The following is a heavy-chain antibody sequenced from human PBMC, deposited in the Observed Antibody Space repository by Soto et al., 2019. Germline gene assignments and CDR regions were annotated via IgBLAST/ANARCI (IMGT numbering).Heavy chain of an antibody. Sequence: EGSLRLSCAASGFTFSSYWMSWVRQAPGKGLEWVANIKQDGSEKYYVDSVKGRFTISRDNAKNSLYLQMNSLRAEDTAVYYCAGETAVVPFVVVVAATYFDYWGQGTLVTVSS. J-gene: IGHJ4*02. CDR2: IKQDGSEK. D-gene: IGHD2-15*01. CDR1: GFTFSSYW. V-gene: IGHV3-7*03. CDR3: AGETAVVPFVVVVAATYFDY.